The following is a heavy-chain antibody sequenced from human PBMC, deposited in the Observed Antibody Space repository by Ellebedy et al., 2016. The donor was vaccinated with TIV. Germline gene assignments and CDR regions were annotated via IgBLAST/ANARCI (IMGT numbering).Heavy chain of an antibody. CDR1: GFTFSSYW. J-gene: IGHJ5*02. V-gene: IGHV3-74*01. Sequence: GESLKISCAASGFTFSSYWMHWVRQAPGKGLVWVSRINSDGSSTSYADSVKGRFTISRDNAKNTLYLQMNSLRAEDTAVYYCAREKSTGWFDPWGQGTLVTVSS. CDR2: INSDGSST. D-gene: IGHD2-2*01. CDR3: AREKSTGWFDP.